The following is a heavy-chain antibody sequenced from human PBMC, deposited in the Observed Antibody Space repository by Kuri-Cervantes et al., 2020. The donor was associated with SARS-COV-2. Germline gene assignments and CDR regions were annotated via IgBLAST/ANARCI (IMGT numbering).Heavy chain of an antibody. J-gene: IGHJ6*03. CDR2: IDWDDDK. V-gene: IGHV2-70*11. D-gene: IGHD3-3*01. CDR3: ARIRVDYDFWSGYYTGKSGLYMDV. Sequence: SGPTLVKPTQSLTLTCTFSGFSLSTSGMCVSWIRQPPGKALEWLARIDWDDDKYYSTSLKTRLTISKDTSKNQVVLTMTNVDPVDTATYYCARIRVDYDFWSGYYTGKSGLYMDVWGKGTTVTVSS. CDR1: GFSLSTSGMC.